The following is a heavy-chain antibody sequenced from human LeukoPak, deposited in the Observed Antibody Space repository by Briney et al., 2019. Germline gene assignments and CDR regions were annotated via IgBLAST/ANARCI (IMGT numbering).Heavy chain of an antibody. CDR3: AKDRTDYYFDY. CDR2: ISSDGRNE. V-gene: IGHV3-30*18. Sequence: PERSLRLSCAASGFTFSSYGMHWVRQAPGKGLEWVAVISSDGRNEYYADSVKGRFTISRDNSKNTLYLQMSSLRGEDTAVYYCAKDRTDYYFDYWSQGTLVTVSS. CDR1: GFTFSSYG. J-gene: IGHJ4*02.